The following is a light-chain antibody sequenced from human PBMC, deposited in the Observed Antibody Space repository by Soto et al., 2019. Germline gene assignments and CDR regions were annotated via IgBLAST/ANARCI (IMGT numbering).Light chain of an antibody. V-gene: IGLV2-14*03. J-gene: IGLJ2*01. CDR1: SNDVGVFDY. CDR3: SSYTTGSAVV. Sequence: QSALTQPASVSGSPGQSITISCTGTSNDVGVFDYVSWYQRHPASAPRLMIYDVSHRPSGVSNRFSGSKSGNTASLTISGLQAEDEAEYYCSSYTTGSAVVFGGGTKVTVL. CDR2: DVS.